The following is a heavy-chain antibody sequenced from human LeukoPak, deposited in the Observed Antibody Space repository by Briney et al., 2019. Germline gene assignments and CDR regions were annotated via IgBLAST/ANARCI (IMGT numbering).Heavy chain of an antibody. CDR3: ARFIGYQLLGRFDP. V-gene: IGHV4-34*01. CDR2: INHSGST. J-gene: IGHJ5*02. Sequence: PSETLSLTCAVYGGSFSCYYWSWIRQPPGKGLEWIGEINHSGSTNYNPSLKSRVTISVDTSKNQFSLKLSSVTAADTAVYYCARFIGYQLLGRFDPWGQGTLVTVSS. D-gene: IGHD2-2*01. CDR1: GGSFSCYY.